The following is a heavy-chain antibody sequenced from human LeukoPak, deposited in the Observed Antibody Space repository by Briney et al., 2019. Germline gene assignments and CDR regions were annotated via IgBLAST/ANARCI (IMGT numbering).Heavy chain of an antibody. D-gene: IGHD1-26*01. CDR2: IYYSGST. J-gene: IGHJ4*02. V-gene: IGHV4-39*07. CDR3: ARVPIVGAAPGNY. Sequence: PSETLSLTCTVSGGSISSSSYYWGWIRQPPGKGLEWIGSIYYSGSTYYIPSLKSRVTISVDTSKNQFSLKLSSVTAADTAVYYCARVPIVGAAPGNYWGQGTLVTVSS. CDR1: GGSISSSSYY.